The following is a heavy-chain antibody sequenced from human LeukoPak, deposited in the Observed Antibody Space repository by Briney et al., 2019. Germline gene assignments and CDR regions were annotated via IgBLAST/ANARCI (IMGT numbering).Heavy chain of an antibody. CDR2: ISAGGDGT. CDR1: TFSFSEYP. J-gene: IGHJ6*02. D-gene: IGHD6-13*01. Sequence: GGSLRLSCAASTFSFSEYPMGWVRQAPGKGLEWVSGISAGGDGTYYADPVKGRFTISRDNSKNTLYLQMNSLRAEDTAVYYCARDLYSSSWFSHNYGMDVWGQGTTVTVSS. V-gene: IGHV3-23*01. CDR3: ARDLYSSSWFSHNYGMDV.